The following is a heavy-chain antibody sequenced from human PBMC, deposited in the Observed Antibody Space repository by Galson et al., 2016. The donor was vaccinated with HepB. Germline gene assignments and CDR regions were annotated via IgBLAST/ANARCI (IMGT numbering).Heavy chain of an antibody. J-gene: IGHJ4*02. CDR2: IIPLFGTA. D-gene: IGHD5-18*01. V-gene: IGHV1-69*13. CDR1: RHLQQLC. CDR3: ARGRRYNYGLLDY. Sequence: SVKVSCKGFWRHLQQLCYHLGATGPGQGLEWMGGIIPLFGTAKYPQKLQGRVTITADESTRIVSVELSSLRSEDTALYYCARGRRYNYGLLDYWGQGTLVTVSS.